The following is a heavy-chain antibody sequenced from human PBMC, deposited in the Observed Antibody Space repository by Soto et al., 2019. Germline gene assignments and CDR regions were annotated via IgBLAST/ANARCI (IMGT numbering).Heavy chain of an antibody. D-gene: IGHD4-4*01. J-gene: IGHJ4*02. CDR2: ISGSGGIS. CDR3: AKGSIEYSASIDY. Sequence: PGGSLRLSCEASGFSFSSYAMIWVRQAPGKGLEWVSVISGSGGISYFADSVKGRFTISRDNSKNMLYLEMSSLRAEDTAIYFCAKGSIEYSASIDYWGQGTLVTVSS. V-gene: IGHV3-23*01. CDR1: GFSFSSYA.